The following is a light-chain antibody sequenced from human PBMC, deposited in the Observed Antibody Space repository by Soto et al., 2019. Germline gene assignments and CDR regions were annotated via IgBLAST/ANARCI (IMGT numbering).Light chain of an antibody. Sequence: DIQMTQSPSTLSASVGDRVTITCRASQNINIWLAWYQQKPGKAPKLLIFDASSLERGVPSRFSCSGSGTEFTLTISSLQPDDFATYYCRQYNSYSWTFGKGTKVDIK. CDR2: DAS. V-gene: IGKV1-5*01. CDR3: RQYNSYSWT. J-gene: IGKJ1*01. CDR1: QNINIW.